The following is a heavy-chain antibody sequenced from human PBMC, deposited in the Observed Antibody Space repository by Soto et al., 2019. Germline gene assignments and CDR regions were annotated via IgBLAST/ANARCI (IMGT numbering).Heavy chain of an antibody. V-gene: IGHV3-33*01. J-gene: IGHJ4*02. Sequence: PGGSLRLSCAASGFTFSSYGMHWVRQAPGKGLEWVAVIWYDGSNKYYADSVKGRFTISRDNSKNTLYLQMNSLRAEDTAVYYCARDFGRSGWEFDYWGQGTLVTVSS. D-gene: IGHD6-19*01. CDR1: GFTFSSYG. CDR3: ARDFGRSGWEFDY. CDR2: IWYDGSNK.